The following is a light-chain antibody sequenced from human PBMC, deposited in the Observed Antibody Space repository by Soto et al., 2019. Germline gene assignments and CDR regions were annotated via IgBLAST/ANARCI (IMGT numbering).Light chain of an antibody. CDR2: GHN. CDR1: RSNIGEGYH. V-gene: IGLV1-40*01. J-gene: IGLJ3*02. Sequence: QSVLTQPPSVSGAPGQRVTLSCTGSRSNIGEGYHVHWYQHLPGTPPKLLIYGHNHRPSGVPDRFSGSRSDTSAALAITGLQAEDEADYYCQSYDSTLSGWVFGGGTKLTVL. CDR3: QSYDSTLSGWV.